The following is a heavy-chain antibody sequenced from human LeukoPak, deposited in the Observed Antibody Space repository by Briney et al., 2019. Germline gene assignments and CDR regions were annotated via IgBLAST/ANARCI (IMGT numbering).Heavy chain of an antibody. CDR2: INPSGGST. D-gene: IGHD3-10*01. CDR1: GYTFTSYY. Sequence: GASVKVSCKASGYTFTSYYMHWVRQAPGQGLEWMGIINPSGGSTSYAQKFQGRVTMTRDTSTSTVYMELSSLRSEDTAVYYCASPGGSGNYHGWFDPWGQGTLVTVSS. CDR3: ASPGGSGNYHGWFDP. V-gene: IGHV1-46*01. J-gene: IGHJ5*02.